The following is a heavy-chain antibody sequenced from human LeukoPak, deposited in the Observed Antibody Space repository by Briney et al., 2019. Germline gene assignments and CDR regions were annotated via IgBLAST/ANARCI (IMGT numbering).Heavy chain of an antibody. CDR3: ARDRTSGYNWFDP. CDR2: INPNSGDT. Sequence: ASVKVSCKASGYTFTAYYMHWVRKAPGQGLEWMGWINPNSGDTNYAQKFQGRVTMTRDTSISTAYMELSRLTSDDTAMYYCARDRTSGYNWFDPWGQGTLVAVSS. V-gene: IGHV1-2*02. D-gene: IGHD3-22*01. CDR1: GYTFTAYY. J-gene: IGHJ5*02.